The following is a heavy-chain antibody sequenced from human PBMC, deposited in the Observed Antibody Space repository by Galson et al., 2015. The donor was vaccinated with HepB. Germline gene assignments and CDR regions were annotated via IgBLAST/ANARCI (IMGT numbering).Heavy chain of an antibody. D-gene: IGHD3-10*01. J-gene: IGHJ6*03. Sequence: SLRLSCAASGFTFNSFSMHWVRQAPGKGLEWLAVISHDGPNTSYADSVKGRFSLSSDNSPKMLYLQLTSLRAEDPAVSYCARDAPWGAVTSGVTYSYYYMDVWGKGTTVTVSS. CDR1: GFTFNSFS. V-gene: IGHV3-30-3*01. CDR3: ARDAPWGAVTSGVTYSYYYMDV. CDR2: ISHDGPNT.